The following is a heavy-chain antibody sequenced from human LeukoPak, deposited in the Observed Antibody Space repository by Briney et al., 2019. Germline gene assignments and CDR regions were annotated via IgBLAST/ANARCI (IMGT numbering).Heavy chain of an antibody. D-gene: IGHD7-27*01. CDR3: AKDWGNWGYGYYFDH. CDR1: GFTFSTYG. J-gene: IGHJ4*02. V-gene: IGHV3-30*18. CDR2: VSYDGSNK. Sequence: GRSLRLSCAASGFTFSTYGMHWVRQAPGKGLEWVAVVSYDGSNKYYADSVKVRFTISRDNSKNTLYLQMNSLRAEDTAVYYCAKDWGNWGYGYYFDHWGQGTLVTVSS.